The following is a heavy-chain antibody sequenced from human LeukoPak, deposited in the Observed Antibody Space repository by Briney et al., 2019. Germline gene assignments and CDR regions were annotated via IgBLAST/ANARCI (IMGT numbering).Heavy chain of an antibody. Sequence: GALRLSCAASGFTFSSYSMNWVRQAPGKGLEWVSYISGSSSYIYYADSVKGRFTISRDNAKNTLYLQMNSLRAEDTAVYYCARVVSYCGGDCYSVFDYWGQGTLVTVSS. J-gene: IGHJ4*02. CDR3: ARVVSYCGGDCYSVFDY. V-gene: IGHV3-21*01. CDR1: GFTFSSYS. CDR2: ISGSSSYI. D-gene: IGHD2-21*02.